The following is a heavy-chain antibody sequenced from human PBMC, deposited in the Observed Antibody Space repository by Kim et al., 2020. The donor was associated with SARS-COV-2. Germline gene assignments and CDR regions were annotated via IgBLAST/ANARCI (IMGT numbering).Heavy chain of an antibody. CDR3: ARGSRERFPQPGYDY. D-gene: IGHD1-1*01. V-gene: IGHV3-11*05. Sequence: SVKGRFTISRDNAKNSLYLQMNSLRAEDTAVYYCARGSRERFPQPGYDYWGQGTLVTVSS. J-gene: IGHJ4*02.